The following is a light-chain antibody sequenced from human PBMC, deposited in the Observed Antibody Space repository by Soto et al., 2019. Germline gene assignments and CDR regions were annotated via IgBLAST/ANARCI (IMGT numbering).Light chain of an antibody. J-gene: IGLJ2*01. CDR3: SSYTGNNNLVV. Sequence: QSALTQPASVSGSPGQSITISCTGTSSDVGGYNHVSWYQQHPGKAPKLIIYEVRNRPSGVSNRFSGSKSGNTASLTVSGLQAEDEADYYCSSYTGNNNLVVFGGGTKLTVL. CDR2: EVR. CDR1: SSDVGGYNH. V-gene: IGLV2-14*01.